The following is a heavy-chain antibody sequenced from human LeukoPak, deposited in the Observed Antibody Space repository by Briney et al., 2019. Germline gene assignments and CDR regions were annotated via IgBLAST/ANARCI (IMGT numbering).Heavy chain of an antibody. V-gene: IGHV4-34*01. CDR2: INHSGST. J-gene: IGHJ5*02. Sequence: SETLSLTCAVYGGSFSGYYWSWIRQPPGKGLEWIGEINHSGSTNYNPSLKSRVTISVDTSKNQFSLKLSSVTAADTAVYYCARGSKRSHLYYYGSGSYVSGDWFDPWGQGTMVTVSS. D-gene: IGHD3-10*01. CDR1: GGSFSGYY. CDR3: ARGSKRSHLYYYGSGSYVSGDWFDP.